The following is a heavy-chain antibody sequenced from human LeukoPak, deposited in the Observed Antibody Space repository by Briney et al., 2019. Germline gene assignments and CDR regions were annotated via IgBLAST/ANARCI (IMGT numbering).Heavy chain of an antibody. CDR3: AKARIEATIYPKEVNFDY. D-gene: IGHD5-12*01. Sequence: GGSLRLSCAASGFTFSNYAMNWVRQAPGKGLEWVSTITTSGGSTYYADSVKGRFTISRDNSKNTVCLQMNSLRAEDTALYYCAKARIEATIYPKEVNFDYWGQGTLVTVSS. CDR2: ITTSGGST. CDR1: GFTFSNYA. V-gene: IGHV3-23*01. J-gene: IGHJ4*02.